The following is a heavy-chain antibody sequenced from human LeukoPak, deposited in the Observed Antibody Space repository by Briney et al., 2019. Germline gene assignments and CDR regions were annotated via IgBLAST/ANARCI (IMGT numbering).Heavy chain of an antibody. CDR1: NVSINSYY. CDR2: VYNSGNT. V-gene: IGHV4-59*01. J-gene: IGHJ4*02. D-gene: IGHD5-12*01. CDR3: ASSSLDDSGSLDS. Sequence: SETLSLTCTVANVSINSYYWTWIRQPPGKALEWIGYVYNSGNTKYKPSLKSRATISVDPSKNQFSLILNSVTAADTAVYYCASSSLDDSGSLDSWGQGTLVTVSS.